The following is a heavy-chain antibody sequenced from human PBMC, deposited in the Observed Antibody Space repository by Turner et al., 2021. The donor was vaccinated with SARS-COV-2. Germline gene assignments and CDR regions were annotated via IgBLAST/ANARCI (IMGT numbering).Heavy chain of an antibody. J-gene: IGHJ4*02. CDR2: MYSGGGT. CDR3: ASVNYCGGTCDFEY. D-gene: IGHD2-15*01. V-gene: IGHV3-66*01. Sequence: EWEVDVFEGGWVQAGGSVRLSCASSGSTVSRSYMSWGRQGPGKGLEWVSVMYSGGGTDYTDSVKGRFTISRDNSKNTVYLQMNSLRAEDTAVYYCASVNYCGGTCDFEYWGQGTLVTVSS. CDR1: GSTVSRSY.